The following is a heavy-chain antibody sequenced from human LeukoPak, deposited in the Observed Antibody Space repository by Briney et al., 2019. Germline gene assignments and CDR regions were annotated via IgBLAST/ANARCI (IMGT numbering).Heavy chain of an antibody. D-gene: IGHD6-13*01. CDR2: IRYGGSNK. V-gene: IGHV3-30*02. CDR3: AKDGGPQPGIDY. J-gene: IGHJ4*02. Sequence: PGGSLRLSXAASGFTFSSYGMHWVRQAPGKGLEWVAFIRYGGSNKYYADSVKGRFTISRDNSKNTLYLQMNSLRAEDTAVYYCAKDGGPQPGIDYWGQGTLVTVSS. CDR1: GFTFSSYG.